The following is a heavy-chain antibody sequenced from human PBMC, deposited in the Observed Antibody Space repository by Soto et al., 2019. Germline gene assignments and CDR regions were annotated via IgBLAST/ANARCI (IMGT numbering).Heavy chain of an antibody. D-gene: IGHD6-6*01. CDR2: INPNSGGT. CDR1: GYTFTGYY. CDR3: AGGEQLALYGMDV. V-gene: IGHV1-2*04. J-gene: IGHJ6*02. Sequence: ASVKVSCKASGYTFTGYYMHWVRQAPGQGLEWMGWINPNSGGTNYAQKFQGWVTMTRDTSISTAYMELSRLRSDDTDVYCCAGGEQLALYGMDVWGQGTTVAVSS.